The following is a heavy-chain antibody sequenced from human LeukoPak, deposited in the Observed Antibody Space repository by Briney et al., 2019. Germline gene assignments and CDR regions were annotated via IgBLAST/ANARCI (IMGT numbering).Heavy chain of an antibody. CDR3: ARADSGSYYVHFDS. J-gene: IGHJ4*02. CDR2: ISSSSSYI. CDR1: GFTFSSYS. V-gene: IGHV3-21*01. Sequence: GGSLRLSCAASGFTFSSYSMNWVRQAPRKGLEWVSSISSSSSYIYYADSVKGRFTISRDNAKSSLYLHMNSLRAEDTAVYYCARADSGSYYVHFDSWGQGTLVTVSS. D-gene: IGHD1-26*01.